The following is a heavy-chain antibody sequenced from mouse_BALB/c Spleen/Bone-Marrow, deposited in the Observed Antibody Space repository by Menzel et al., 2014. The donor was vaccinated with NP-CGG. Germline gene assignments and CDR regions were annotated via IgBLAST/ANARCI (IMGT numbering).Heavy chain of an antibody. D-gene: IGHD1-1*01. CDR3: TIRYYAMDY. V-gene: IGHV1-4*01. CDR2: INPSSAYT. CDR1: GYTFTRYT. Sequence: VQLQQSGAELARPGDSVKMSCQASGYTFTRYTMHWEKQRPGQGLEWIGHINPSSAYTNYNQKFKDKATLTADKSSSTAYMQLSSLTSEDSAVYYCTIRYYAMDYWGQGTSVTVSS. J-gene: IGHJ4*01.